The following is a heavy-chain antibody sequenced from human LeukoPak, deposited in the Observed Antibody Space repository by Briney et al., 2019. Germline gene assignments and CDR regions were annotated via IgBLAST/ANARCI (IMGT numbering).Heavy chain of an antibody. Sequence: ASVKVSCKASGYTFTSYDINWVRQATGQGLEWMGWMNPNSGNTGYAQKFQGRVTMTRNTSISTAYMELNSLRAEDTAVYYCVGDGYCSSTSCYVAYYYYMDVWGKGTTVTISS. CDR1: GYTFTSYD. CDR3: VGDGYCSSTSCYVAYYYYMDV. J-gene: IGHJ6*03. D-gene: IGHD2-2*03. V-gene: IGHV1-8*02. CDR2: MNPNSGNT.